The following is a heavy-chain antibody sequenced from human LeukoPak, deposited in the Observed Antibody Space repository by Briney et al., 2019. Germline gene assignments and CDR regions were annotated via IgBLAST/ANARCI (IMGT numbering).Heavy chain of an antibody. V-gene: IGHV4-30-4*08. J-gene: IGHJ6*02. CDR1: GVSISPYY. CDR2: IYYSGST. Sequence: SETLSLTCAVSGVSISPYYWAWIRQPPGKGLEWIGYIYYSGSTYYNPSLKSRVTISVDTSKNQFSLKLSSVTAADTAVYYCARGTGTAMDPSYYYYGMDVWGQGTTVTVSS. CDR3: ARGTGTAMDPSYYYYGMDV. D-gene: IGHD5-18*01.